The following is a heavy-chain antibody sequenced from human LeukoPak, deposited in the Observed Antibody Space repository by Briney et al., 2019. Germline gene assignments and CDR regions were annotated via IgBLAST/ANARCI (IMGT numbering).Heavy chain of an antibody. Sequence: SETLSLTCTVSGGSINSNNYFWGWIRQPPGKGLEWIGYIYYSGSTYYNPSLKSRVTISVDTSKNQFSLKLSSVTAADTAVYYCARGAPYYYDSSGLPFDAFDIWGQGTMVTVSS. CDR3: ARGAPYYYDSSGLPFDAFDI. CDR2: IYYSGST. J-gene: IGHJ3*02. CDR1: GGSINSNNYF. V-gene: IGHV4-30-4*08. D-gene: IGHD3-22*01.